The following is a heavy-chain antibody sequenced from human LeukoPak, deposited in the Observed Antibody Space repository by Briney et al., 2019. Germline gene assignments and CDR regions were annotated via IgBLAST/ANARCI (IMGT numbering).Heavy chain of an antibody. J-gene: IGHJ5*02. V-gene: IGHV1-24*01. Sequence: ASVKVSCKVSGYTLTALALHWVRQAPGKGFEWIGGFDSEEYDTIYAQKFQGRVTMTEDTSTDTAYMELSSLRSEDTAVYYCATRALLLWFGEPWGQGTLVTVSS. CDR2: FDSEEYDT. CDR1: GYTLTALA. D-gene: IGHD3-10*01. CDR3: ATRALLLWFGEP.